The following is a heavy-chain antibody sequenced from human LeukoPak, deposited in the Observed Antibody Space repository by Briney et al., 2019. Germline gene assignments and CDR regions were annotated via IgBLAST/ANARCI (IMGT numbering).Heavy chain of an antibody. CDR1: GYTFTSYY. CDR3: ARGPGADSGYAYFDY. Sequence: APVKVSCKASGYTFTSYYMHWVRQAPGQGLEWMGWINPNSGGTNYAQKFQGRVTMTRDTSISTAYMELSRLRSDDTAVYYCARGPGADSGYAYFDYWGQGTLVTVSS. V-gene: IGHV1-2*02. J-gene: IGHJ4*02. CDR2: INPNSGGT. D-gene: IGHD5-12*01.